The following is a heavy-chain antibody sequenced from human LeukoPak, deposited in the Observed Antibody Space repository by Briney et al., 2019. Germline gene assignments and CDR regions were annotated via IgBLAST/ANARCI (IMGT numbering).Heavy chain of an antibody. Sequence: PGGSLRLSCAASGFPFSSYAMLWVRQAPGRGLEYVSAISSNGGSTFYANSVKGRFTISRDNSKNTLYLQVDSRRAEDMAVYYCVRIAVAGTGDYWGQGTLVTVSS. CDR1: GFPFSSYA. CDR3: VRIAVAGTGDY. J-gene: IGHJ4*02. D-gene: IGHD6-19*01. V-gene: IGHV3-64*01. CDR2: ISSNGGST.